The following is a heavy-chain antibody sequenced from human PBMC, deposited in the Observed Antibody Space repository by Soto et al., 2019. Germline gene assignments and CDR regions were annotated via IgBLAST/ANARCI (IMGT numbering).Heavy chain of an antibody. J-gene: IGHJ4*02. CDR1: GYTFTSYY. CDR3: AREYYDILTGYVY. V-gene: IGHV1-2*04. CDR2: INPNSGGT. D-gene: IGHD3-9*01. Sequence: GASVKVSCKASGYTFTSYYMHWVRQAPGQGLEWMGWINPNSGGTNYAQKFQGWVTMTRDTSISTAYMELSRLRSDDTAVYYCAREYYDILTGYVYWGQGTLVTVSS.